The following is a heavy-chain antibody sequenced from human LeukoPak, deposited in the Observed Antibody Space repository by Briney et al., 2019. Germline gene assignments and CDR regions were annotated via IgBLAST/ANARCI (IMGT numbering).Heavy chain of an antibody. CDR1: GGSINSGGYS. Sequence: SQTLSLTCAVSGGSINSGGYSWSWIRQPPGKGLEWIAYIYYSGSPYYNPSLKSRVTISVDRSKNQFSLRLSSVTAADTAMYYCARVEGWGIYDFWFAPGAQGTLVPVS. V-gene: IGHV4-30-2*01. J-gene: IGHJ5*02. CDR3: ARVEGWGIYDFWFAP. D-gene: IGHD3-16*01. CDR2: IYYSGSP.